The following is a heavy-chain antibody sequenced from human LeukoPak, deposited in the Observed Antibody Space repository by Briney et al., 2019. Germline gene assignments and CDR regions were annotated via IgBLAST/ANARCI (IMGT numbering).Heavy chain of an antibody. CDR3: ASLPDFWSGYPHQFDY. V-gene: IGHV1-46*01. Sequence: GASVKVSCKASGYTFTSYYMHWVRQASGQGLEWMGIINPSGGSTSYAQKFQGRVTMTRDTSTSTVYMELSSLRSEDTAVYYCASLPDFWSGYPHQFDYWGQGTLVTVSS. CDR2: INPSGGST. CDR1: GYTFTSYY. D-gene: IGHD3-3*01. J-gene: IGHJ4*02.